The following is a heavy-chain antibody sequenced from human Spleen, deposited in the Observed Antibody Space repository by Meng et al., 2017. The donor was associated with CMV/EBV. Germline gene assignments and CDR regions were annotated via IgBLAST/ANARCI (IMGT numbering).Heavy chain of an antibody. CDR3: AREMVRAYSVDC. D-gene: IGHD3-10*01. CDR2: IDFDGSRT. Sequence: GESLKISCAASGFSFSTYWMQWVRRAPGKGLEWVSRIDFDGSRTTYADSVKGRFTISRDNAKNTLYLQMNSLRVEDTAVYYCAREMVRAYSVDCWGQGTLVTVSS. V-gene: IGHV3-74*01. CDR1: GFSFSTYW. J-gene: IGHJ4*02.